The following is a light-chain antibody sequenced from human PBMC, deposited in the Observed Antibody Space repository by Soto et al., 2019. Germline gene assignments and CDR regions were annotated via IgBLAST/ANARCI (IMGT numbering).Light chain of an antibody. CDR2: KAS. CDR3: QQYYSYPLT. J-gene: IGKJ3*01. Sequence: DIQMTQSPSTLSGSVGDRVTITCRASQTISSWLAWYQQKPGKAPKLLIYKASTLQSGVPSRFSGSGSGTEFTLTISCLQSEDFATYYCQQYYSYPLTFGPGTKVDIK. V-gene: IGKV1-5*03. CDR1: QTISSW.